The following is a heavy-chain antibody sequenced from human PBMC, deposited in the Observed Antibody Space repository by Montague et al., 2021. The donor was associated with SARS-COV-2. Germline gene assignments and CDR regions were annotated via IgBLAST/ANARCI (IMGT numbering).Heavy chain of an antibody. Sequence: SETLSLTCAVSGGSISSSNWWSWVRQPPGKGLEWIGEIHHSGSTNYNPSHKSRVIRSVNKSKNQSTLQLSFVTAADTAGYYCASGTIWFGELLSLWYFDYWGQGTLVTVSS. D-gene: IGHD3-10*01. J-gene: IGHJ4*02. CDR2: IHHSGST. CDR1: GGSISSSNW. CDR3: ASGTIWFGELLSLWYFDY. V-gene: IGHV4-4*02.